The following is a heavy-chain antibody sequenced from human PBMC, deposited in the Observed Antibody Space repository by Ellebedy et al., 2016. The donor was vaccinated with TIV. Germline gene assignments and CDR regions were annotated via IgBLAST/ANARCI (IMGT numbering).Heavy chain of an antibody. J-gene: IGHJ6*02. V-gene: IGHV5-51*01. CDR2: IYPGDSDT. CDR3: ARPSGSYDYYYYGMDV. Sequence: KVSXXGSGYSFTSYWIGWVRQMPGKGLEWMGIIYPGDSDTRYSPSFQGQVTISADNSISTAYLQWSSLKASDTAMYYCARPSGSYDYYYYGMDVWGQGTTVTVSS. CDR1: GYSFTSYW. D-gene: IGHD1-26*01.